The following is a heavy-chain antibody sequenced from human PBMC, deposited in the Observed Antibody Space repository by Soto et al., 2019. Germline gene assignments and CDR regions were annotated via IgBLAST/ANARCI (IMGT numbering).Heavy chain of an antibody. D-gene: IGHD6-19*01. J-gene: IGHJ2*01. CDR2: ISAYNGNT. CDR3: ARDREIAVAGAPIWYFDL. V-gene: IGHV1-18*01. Sequence: QVQLVQSGAEVKKPGASVKVSCKASGYTFTSYGISWVRQAPGQGLEWMGWISAYNGNTNYAQKLQGRVTMTTDTSTSTDYMELRSLRSDDTAVYYCARDREIAVAGAPIWYFDLWGRGTLVTVSS. CDR1: GYTFTSYG.